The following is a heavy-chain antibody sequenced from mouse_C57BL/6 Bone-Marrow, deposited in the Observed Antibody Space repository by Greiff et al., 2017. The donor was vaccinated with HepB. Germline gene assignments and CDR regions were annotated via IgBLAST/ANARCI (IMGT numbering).Heavy chain of an antibody. V-gene: IGHV5-4*01. CDR2: ISDGGSYT. D-gene: IGHD1-1*01. Sequence: EVQLKESGGGLVKPGGSLKLSCAASGFTFSSYAMSWVRQTPEKRLEWVATISDGGSYTYYPDNVKGRFTISRDNAKNNLYLQMSHLKSEDTAMYYCARVRGDAMDYWGQGTSVTVSS. CDR3: ARVRGDAMDY. CDR1: GFTFSSYA. J-gene: IGHJ4*01.